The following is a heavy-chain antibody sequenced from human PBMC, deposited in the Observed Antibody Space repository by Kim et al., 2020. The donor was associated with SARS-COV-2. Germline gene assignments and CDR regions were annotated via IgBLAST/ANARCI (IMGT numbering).Heavy chain of an antibody. Sequence: GGSLRLSCTASGFTFGDYAMSWVRQAPGKGLEWVGFIRSKAYGGTTEYAASVKGRFTISRDDSKSIAYLQMNSLKTEDTAVYYCTREELRYFDWLGEDAFDIWGQGTMVTVSS. CDR2: IRSKAYGGTT. CDR3: TREELRYFDWLGEDAFDI. D-gene: IGHD3-9*01. CDR1: GFTFGDYA. V-gene: IGHV3-49*04. J-gene: IGHJ3*02.